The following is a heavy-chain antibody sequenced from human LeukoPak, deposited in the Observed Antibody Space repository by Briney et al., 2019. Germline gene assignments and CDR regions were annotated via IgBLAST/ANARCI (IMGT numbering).Heavy chain of an antibody. J-gene: IGHJ4*02. D-gene: IGHD3-22*01. Sequence: PGGSLRLSCAASGFTFSSYWMNWVRQAPGKGLEWVANIKQDGSVKYYVDSVKGRFTISRDNAKNSLYLQMNSLRAEDTAVYYCARTYYYDSSDYSALGYWGQGTLVTVSS. CDR1: GFTFSSYW. CDR2: IKQDGSVK. CDR3: ARTYYYDSSDYSALGY. V-gene: IGHV3-7*01.